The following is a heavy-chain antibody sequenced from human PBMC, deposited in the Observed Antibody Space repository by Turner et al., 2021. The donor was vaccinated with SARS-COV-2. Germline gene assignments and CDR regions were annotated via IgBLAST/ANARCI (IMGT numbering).Heavy chain of an antibody. J-gene: IGHJ6*02. CDR2: ISSRISYI. V-gene: IGHV3-21*01. D-gene: IGHD3-3*01. CDR3: ARGDDFWSGYSNYGMDV. CDR1: GFTFSSYS. Sequence: EVQLVESGGGLVKPGGSLRLSCAASGFTFSSYSMNWVPQAPGKGMEWVSSISSRISYIYYADSVKGRFTISRDNAKNSLYLQMNSLRAEDTAVYYCARGDDFWSGYSNYGMDVWGQGTTVTVSS.